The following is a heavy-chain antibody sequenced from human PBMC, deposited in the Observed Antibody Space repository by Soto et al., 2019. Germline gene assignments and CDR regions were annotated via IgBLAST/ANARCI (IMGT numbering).Heavy chain of an antibody. V-gene: IGHV1-18*01. CDR2: ISAYNGNT. J-gene: IGHJ4*02. CDR1: GYTFTSYG. Sequence: QVQLVQSGAEVKKPGASVKVSCKASGYTFTSYGISWVRQAPGQGLEWMGWISAYNGNTNYAQKLQGRVTMTTDTSTSTDYMELRSMSSDATAVYYCARSWDRYSGYPLDYWGQGTLVTVSS. D-gene: IGHD5-12*01. CDR3: ARSWDRYSGYPLDY.